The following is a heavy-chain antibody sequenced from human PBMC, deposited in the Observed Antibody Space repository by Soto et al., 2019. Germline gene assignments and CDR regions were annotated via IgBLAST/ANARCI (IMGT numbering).Heavy chain of an antibody. V-gene: IGHV2-5*02. Sequence: QITLKESGPTLVKPTQTLTLTCTFSGFSLSTSGVGVGWIRQPPGKALEWLALIYWDDDKRYSPSLKSRPTITKDTSKNQVVLTMTNMDPVDTATYYCAHSGGSGWFPQIDYWGQGTLVTVSS. D-gene: IGHD6-19*01. CDR2: IYWDDDK. CDR3: AHSGGSGWFPQIDY. J-gene: IGHJ4*02. CDR1: GFSLSTSGVG.